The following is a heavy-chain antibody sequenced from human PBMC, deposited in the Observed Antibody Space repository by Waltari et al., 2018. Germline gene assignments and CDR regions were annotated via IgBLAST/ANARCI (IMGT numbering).Heavy chain of an antibody. Sequence: EVQLVEPGGGLVQPGGSLRLSCAASGFPFSSYWMSWVRKAPGKGLEWVANRKQDGSEKYYVDSVKGRFTISRDNAKNSLYLQMNSLRAEDTAVYYCARVYGDTAMVLYYFDYWGQGTLVTVSS. V-gene: IGHV3-7*01. CDR2: RKQDGSEK. D-gene: IGHD5-18*01. J-gene: IGHJ4*02. CDR1: GFPFSSYW. CDR3: ARVYGDTAMVLYYFDY.